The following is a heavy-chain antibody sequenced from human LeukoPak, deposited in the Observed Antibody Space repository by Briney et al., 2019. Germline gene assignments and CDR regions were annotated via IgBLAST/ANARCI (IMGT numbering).Heavy chain of an antibody. J-gene: IGHJ4*02. D-gene: IGHD6-19*01. CDR2: SYYSGST. CDR1: GGSISSGGYY. CDR3: ASARSGAVAATVLDY. V-gene: IGHV4-31*03. Sequence: TLSLTCSVSGGSISSGGYYWSWIRQHPGKGLEWIGYSYYSGSTDYNPSLKRRVTISVDTSKNQFSLRLSSVTAADTAVYYCASARSGAVAATVLDYWGQGTLVTVSS.